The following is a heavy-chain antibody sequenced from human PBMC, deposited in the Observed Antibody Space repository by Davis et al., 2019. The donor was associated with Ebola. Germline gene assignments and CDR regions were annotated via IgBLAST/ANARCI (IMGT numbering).Heavy chain of an antibody. CDR2: IYPDDSDT. J-gene: IGHJ4*02. Sequence: PGGSLRLSCKGSGYSFTSYWIGWVRQMPGKGLDWMAIIYPDDSDTRYSPSFQGQVTISADKSISTAYLQWSSLKASDTAMYYCATQRDGYNWDFDYWGQGTLVTVSS. D-gene: IGHD5-24*01. CDR3: ATQRDGYNWDFDY. V-gene: IGHV5-51*01. CDR1: GYSFTSYW.